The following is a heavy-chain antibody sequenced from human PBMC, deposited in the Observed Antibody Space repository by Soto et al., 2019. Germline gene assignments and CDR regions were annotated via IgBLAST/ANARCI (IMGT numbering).Heavy chain of an antibody. CDR2: INHSGST. J-gene: IGHJ6*02. CDR1: GGSFSGYY. CDR3: ARGRRVYYYYGMDV. Sequence: PSETLYLTCAVYGGSFSGYYWSWIRQPPGKGLEWIGDINHSGSTNYNPSLKSRVTISVDTSKNQFSLKLSSVTAADTAVYYCARGRRVYYYYGMDVWGQGTTVTVSS. V-gene: IGHV4-34*01.